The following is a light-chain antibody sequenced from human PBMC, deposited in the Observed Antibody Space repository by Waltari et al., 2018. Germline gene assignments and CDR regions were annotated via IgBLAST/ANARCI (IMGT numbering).Light chain of an antibody. CDR2: DNN. V-gene: IGLV1-51*01. J-gene: IGLJ1*01. Sequence: QSVLTQPPSVSAAPGQKVTISCSGSTSNIGNNYVSWYRQLPGTAPKLLIYDNNKRPSGIPARCSGSKSGTSATLGITGLQTGDEADYYCGSWDSSLSAHYVFGTGTKVTVL. CDR3: GSWDSSLSAHYV. CDR1: TSNIGNNY.